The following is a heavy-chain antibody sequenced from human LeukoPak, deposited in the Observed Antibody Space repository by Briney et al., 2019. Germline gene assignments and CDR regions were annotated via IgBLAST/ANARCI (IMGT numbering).Heavy chain of an antibody. CDR2: INHSGST. J-gene: IGHJ6*02. Sequence: SETLSLTCAVYGGSFSGYYWSWIRQSPGKGLQWIGEINHSGSTNYNPSLKSRFTISVDTSKNLFSLRLSSVTAADTAVYYCARVRDYTPYYYGMDVWGQGTTVTVSS. V-gene: IGHV4-34*01. CDR3: ARVRDYTPYYYGMDV. CDR1: GGSFSGYY. D-gene: IGHD4-17*01.